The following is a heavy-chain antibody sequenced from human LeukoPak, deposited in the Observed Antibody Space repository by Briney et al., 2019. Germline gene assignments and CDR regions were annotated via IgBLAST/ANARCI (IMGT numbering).Heavy chain of an antibody. CDR1: GFTFSSYA. Sequence: GGSLRLSCAASGFTFSSYAMSWVRQAPGKGLEWVSAISGSGGSTYYADSVKGRFTISRDNSKNTLYLQMNSLRAEDTAVYYCAKAGDILTGYYKGGPAFDYWGQGTLVTVSS. J-gene: IGHJ4*02. D-gene: IGHD3-9*01. CDR2: ISGSGGST. CDR3: AKAGDILTGYYKGGPAFDY. V-gene: IGHV3-23*01.